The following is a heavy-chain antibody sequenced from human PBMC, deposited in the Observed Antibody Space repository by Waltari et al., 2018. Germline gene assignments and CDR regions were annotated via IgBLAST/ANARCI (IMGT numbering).Heavy chain of an antibody. V-gene: IGHV1-2*02. Sequence: QVPLVPSGAEVKKPGASVQGSCKASGYTFTGSSRHWVRQAPGQGLEWLGWINPNSGGTNYAQKFQGRVTMTRDTSISTAYMELSRLRSDDTAVYYCASTTKRAAAYWYFDLWGRGTLVTVSS. D-gene: IGHD6-13*01. CDR3: ASTTKRAAAYWYFDL. CDR1: GYTFTGSS. J-gene: IGHJ2*01. CDR2: INPNSGGT.